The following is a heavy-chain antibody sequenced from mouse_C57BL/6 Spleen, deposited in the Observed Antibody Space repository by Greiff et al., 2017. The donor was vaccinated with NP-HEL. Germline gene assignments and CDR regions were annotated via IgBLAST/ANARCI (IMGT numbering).Heavy chain of an antibody. Sequence: EVHLVESGGGLVKPGGSLKLSCAASGFTFSDYGMHWVRQAPEKGLEWVAYISSGSSTIYYADTVKGRFTISRDNAKNTLFLQMTSLRSEDTAMYYCARDSSGYVYYYAMDYWGQGTSVTVSS. D-gene: IGHD3-2*02. V-gene: IGHV5-17*01. CDR1: GFTFSDYG. CDR2: ISSGSSTI. CDR3: ARDSSGYVYYYAMDY. J-gene: IGHJ4*01.